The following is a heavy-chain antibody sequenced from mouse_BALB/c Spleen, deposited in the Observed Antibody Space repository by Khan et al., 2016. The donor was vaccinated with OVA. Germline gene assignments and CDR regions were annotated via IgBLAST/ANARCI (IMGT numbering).Heavy chain of an antibody. CDR3: ARGYDGAWLAY. J-gene: IGHJ3*01. Sequence: QVQLKQSGPELVKPGASVKMSCKASGYTFSDYAISWVKLRTGQGLEWIGEIYPGSGSTYYNEKFKGKATLTADKSSNTAYMQLSSLTSEDSAVYVCARGYDGAWLAYWGQGTLVTVS. CDR2: IYPGSGST. V-gene: IGHV1-77*01. CDR1: GYTFSDYA. D-gene: IGHD1-2*01.